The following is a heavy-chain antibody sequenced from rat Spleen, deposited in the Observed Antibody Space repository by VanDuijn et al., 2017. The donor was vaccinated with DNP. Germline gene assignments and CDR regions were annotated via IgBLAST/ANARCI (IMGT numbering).Heavy chain of an antibody. Sequence: EVQLVGSGGDLVQPGRSLKLSCVASGFTFDNYWMTWIRQVPGKGLEWVASITSSGGTTYYPDSVKGRFTISRDYAKSTLYLQMSSLRSEDTATYYCTRDLNHGYNYAFDYWGQGVMVTVSS. CDR3: TRDLNHGYNYAFDY. V-gene: IGHV5-31*01. CDR1: GFTFDNYW. CDR2: ITSSGGTT. J-gene: IGHJ2*01. D-gene: IGHD1-4*01.